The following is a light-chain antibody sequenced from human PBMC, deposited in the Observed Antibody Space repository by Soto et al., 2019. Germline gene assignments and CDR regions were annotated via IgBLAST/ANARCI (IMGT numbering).Light chain of an antibody. CDR1: SSDVGGYNY. CDR2: EAS. J-gene: IGLJ1*01. V-gene: IGLV2-23*01. CDR3: CSYAGSTTFV. Sequence: QSVLTQPASVSGSPGQSITISCTGTSSDVGGYNYVSWYQQHPGKAPKLMIYEASKRPSGVSSRFSASKSGNTASLTISGLQAEDEADYYCCSYAGSTTFVFGTGTKVTVL.